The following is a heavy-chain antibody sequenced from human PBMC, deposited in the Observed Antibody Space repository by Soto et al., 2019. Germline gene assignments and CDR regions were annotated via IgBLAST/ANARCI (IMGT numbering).Heavy chain of an antibody. CDR3: AKSYFDY. V-gene: IGHV1-18*04. Sequence: ASVKVSCKTSGYTFTSYGVSWVRQAPGQGLEWVGWISGYNGNTNYAQKLQGRVTMTTDTSTATAYMELRGLRSDDTAIYYCAKSYFDYWGQGTLVTVSS. CDR2: ISGYNGNT. J-gene: IGHJ4*02. CDR1: GYTFTSYG.